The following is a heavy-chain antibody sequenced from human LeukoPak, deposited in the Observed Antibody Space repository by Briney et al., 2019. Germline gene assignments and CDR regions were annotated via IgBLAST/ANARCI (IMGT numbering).Heavy chain of an antibody. CDR2: IRGSGGST. CDR3: AKEDDSSWYGY. V-gene: IGHV3-23*01. J-gene: IGHJ4*02. Sequence: GGSLRLSCAASGFTFSNYAMSWVRQAPGKGLEWVSAIRGSGGSTFYADSVKGRFTISRDNSKNTLYLQMNSLRAEDTAVYYCAKEDDSSWYGYWGQGTLISVSS. CDR1: GFTFSNYA. D-gene: IGHD6-13*01.